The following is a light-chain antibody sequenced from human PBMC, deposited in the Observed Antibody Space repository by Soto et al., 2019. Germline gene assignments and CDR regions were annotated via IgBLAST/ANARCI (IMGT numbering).Light chain of an antibody. CDR2: YDN. J-gene: IGLJ1*01. V-gene: IGLV1-44*01. CDR1: NSNIGSNT. CDR3: AAWDDSLNGRA. Sequence: QSVLTQPPSASGTPGQSVTISCSGSNSNIGSNTVNWYQQLPGTAPKLLIYYDNLRPSGVPDRISGSKSGTSASLAISGLQSDDEADYYCAAWDDSLNGRAFGNGTKGTVL.